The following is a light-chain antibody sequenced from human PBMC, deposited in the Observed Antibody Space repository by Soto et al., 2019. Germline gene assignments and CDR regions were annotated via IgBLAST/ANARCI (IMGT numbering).Light chain of an antibody. Sequence: QSELTQPPSTSGTPGHRVIISCSGTSSNIGSSTVNWYQQLPGTAPKLLIYGNDQRPSGVPDRFSGSKSGTSVFLAISGLQSEDEADYYCTAWDDSLSAVVFGGGTKLTVL. V-gene: IGLV1-44*01. J-gene: IGLJ2*01. CDR3: TAWDDSLSAVV. CDR2: GND. CDR1: SSNIGSST.